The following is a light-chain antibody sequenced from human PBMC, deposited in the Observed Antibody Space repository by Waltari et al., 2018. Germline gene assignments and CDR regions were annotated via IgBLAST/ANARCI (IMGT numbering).Light chain of an antibody. CDR3: QVWDSSSDHRV. J-gene: IGLJ3*02. Sequence: SYILTQPPSVSVAPGQTARIPCGGNNIGSKTVHWYQQKPGQAHVLVVSDDSDRPSGIRERFSDSNSGNTATLTISRVEAGDEADYYCQVWDSSSDHRVFGGGTTLTVL. CDR1: NIGSKT. V-gene: IGLV3-21*02. CDR2: DDS.